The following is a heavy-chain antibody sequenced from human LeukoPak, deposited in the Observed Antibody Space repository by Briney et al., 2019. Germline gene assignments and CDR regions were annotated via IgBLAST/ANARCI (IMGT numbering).Heavy chain of an antibody. D-gene: IGHD3-10*01. J-gene: IGHJ4*02. CDR2: ISGSGGST. V-gene: IGHV3-23*01. Sequence: PGGSLRLSCAASGFTFSSYAMSWVRQAPGKGLEWVSAISGSGGSTYYADSVKGRFTISRDNSKNTLYLQMNSLRAEDTAVYYCARDPGVVGGPHFDYWGQGTLVTVSS. CDR1: GFTFSSYA. CDR3: ARDPGVVGGPHFDY.